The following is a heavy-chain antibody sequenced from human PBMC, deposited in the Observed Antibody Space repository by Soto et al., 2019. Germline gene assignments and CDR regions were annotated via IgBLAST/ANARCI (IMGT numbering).Heavy chain of an antibody. CDR1: GGSISSGGYY. CDR2: IYYSGST. J-gene: IGHJ3*02. V-gene: IGHV4-31*03. Sequence: QVQLQESGPGLVKPSQTLSLTCTVSGGSISSGGYYWSWIRQHPGKGLEWIGYIYYSGSTYYNPSLKSRVTISVDTSKNQFSLKLSSVTAADTAVYYCARHHRSNDHDAFDIWGQGTMVTVSS. CDR3: ARHHRSNDHDAFDI. D-gene: IGHD1-1*01.